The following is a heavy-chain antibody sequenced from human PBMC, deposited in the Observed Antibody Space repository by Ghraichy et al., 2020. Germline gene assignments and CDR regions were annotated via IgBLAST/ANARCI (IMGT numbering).Heavy chain of an antibody. D-gene: IGHD1-26*01. V-gene: IGHV2-70*01. CDR1: GFSLSRSSMC. CDR3: ARAYRGIVGTVTIDY. Sequence: QTLSLTCTFSGFSLSRSSMCVTWIRQPPGKALEWLALIDWDDDKYYNTSLKTRLTVSKGTSKNQVVLTMTNMDPVDTATYYCARAYRGIVGTVTIDYWGQGALVTVSS. J-gene: IGHJ4*02. CDR2: IDWDDDK.